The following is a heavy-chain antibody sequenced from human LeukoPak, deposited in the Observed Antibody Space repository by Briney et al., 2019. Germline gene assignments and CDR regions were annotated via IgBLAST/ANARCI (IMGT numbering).Heavy chain of an antibody. Sequence: GASVKVSCKASGGTFSSYAISWVRQAPGQGLEWMGGIIPIFGTANCAQKFQGRVTITADESTSTAYMELSSLRSEDTAVYYCAGVYCSSTSCYYYYYGMDVWGQGTTVTVSS. V-gene: IGHV1-69*13. CDR1: GGTFSSYA. D-gene: IGHD2-2*01. CDR2: IIPIFGTA. CDR3: AGVYCSSTSCYYYYYGMDV. J-gene: IGHJ6*02.